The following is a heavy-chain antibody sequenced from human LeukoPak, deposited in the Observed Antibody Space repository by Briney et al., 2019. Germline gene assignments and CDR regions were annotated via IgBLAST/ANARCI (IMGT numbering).Heavy chain of an antibody. D-gene: IGHD3-16*01. CDR1: GGTFSSYA. CDR3: ARGPHMIHPGLDY. CDR2: IIPIFGTA. J-gene: IGHJ4*02. Sequence: GASVKVSCKASGGTFSSYAISWGRQAPGQGLEWMGGIIPIFGTANYAQKFQGRVTITADESTSTAYMELSRLRSDDTAVYYCARGPHMIHPGLDYWGQGTLVTVSS. V-gene: IGHV1-69*13.